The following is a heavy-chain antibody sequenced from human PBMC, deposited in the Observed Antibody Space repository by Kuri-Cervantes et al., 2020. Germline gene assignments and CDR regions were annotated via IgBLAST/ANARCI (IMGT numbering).Heavy chain of an antibody. CDR2: ISYDGSNK. J-gene: IGHJ4*02. Sequence: GESLKISCAASGFTFSSYAMHWVRQAPGKGLEWVAVISYDGSNKYYADSVKGRFTISRDNSKNTLYLQMNSLRAEDTAVYYCAKGDYDFRSGFDYWGQGNRVNGSS. D-gene: IGHD3-3*01. V-gene: IGHV3-30*04. CDR1: GFTFSSYA. CDR3: AKGDYDFRSGFDY.